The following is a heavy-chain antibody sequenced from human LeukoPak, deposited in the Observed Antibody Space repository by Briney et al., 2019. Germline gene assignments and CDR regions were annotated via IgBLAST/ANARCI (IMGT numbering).Heavy chain of an antibody. CDR1: GGSISTFY. CDR3: ARDRDIGTYYYYYGMDV. Sequence: SETLSLTCTVSGGSISTFYWGWIRQPPGKGLEWIGYIYYSGSTNYNPSLKSRLTISVDTSKNQFSMKLNSVAAADTAVYYCARDRDIGTYYYYYGMDVWGQGTTVTVSS. CDR2: IYYSGST. J-gene: IGHJ6*02. D-gene: IGHD2-15*01. V-gene: IGHV4-59*01.